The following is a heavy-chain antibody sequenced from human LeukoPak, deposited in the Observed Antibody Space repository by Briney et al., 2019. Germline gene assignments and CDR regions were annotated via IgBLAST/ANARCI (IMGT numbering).Heavy chain of an antibody. Sequence: GGSLRLSCAASGFTFSSYAMSWVRQAPGKGLEWVSVISGSGGSTYYADSVKGRFTVSRDNSKNTLYLQMISLRAEDTAVYYCAKDRMTIFGVVIVSSFDYWGQGTLVTVSS. J-gene: IGHJ4*02. CDR3: AKDRMTIFGVVIVSSFDY. D-gene: IGHD3-3*01. V-gene: IGHV3-23*01. CDR1: GFTFSSYA. CDR2: ISGSGGST.